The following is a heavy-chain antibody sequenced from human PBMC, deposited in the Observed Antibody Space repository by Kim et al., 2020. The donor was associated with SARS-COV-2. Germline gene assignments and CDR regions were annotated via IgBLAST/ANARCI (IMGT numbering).Heavy chain of an antibody. CDR3: ARHTSLYYYDSSAGFDP. V-gene: IGHV5-51*01. Sequence: GESLKISCKGSGYSFTSYWIGWVRQMPGKGLEWMGIIYPGDSDTRYSPSFQGQVTISADKSISTAYLQWSSLKASDTAMYYCARHTSLYYYDSSAGFDPWGQGTLVTVSS. D-gene: IGHD3-22*01. J-gene: IGHJ5*02. CDR1: GYSFTSYW. CDR2: IYPGDSDT.